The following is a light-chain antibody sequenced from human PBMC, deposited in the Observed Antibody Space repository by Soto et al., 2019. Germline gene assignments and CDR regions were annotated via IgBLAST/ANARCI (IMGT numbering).Light chain of an antibody. CDR1: QSVLYSSNNKNY. J-gene: IGKJ2*01. CDR2: WAS. V-gene: IGKV4-1*01. CDR3: QQYYSTLIYT. Sequence: DIVMTQSPDSLAVSLCGRATINCKSSQSVLYSSNNKNYFAWYQQKPGQPPKLLIYWASTRESGVPDRFSGSGSGTDFTLTISNLQAEDVAVYYCQQYYSTLIYTFGQGTKLEIK.